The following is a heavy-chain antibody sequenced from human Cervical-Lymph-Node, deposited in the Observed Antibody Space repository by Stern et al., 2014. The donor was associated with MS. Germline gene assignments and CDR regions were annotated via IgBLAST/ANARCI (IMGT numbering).Heavy chain of an antibody. V-gene: IGHV4-59*01. J-gene: IGHJ4*02. CDR1: GDSISGYY. Sequence: QLQLQESGPGLVRPSETLSLTCTVSGDSISGYYWNWIRQPPGKGLEWIGYIYYTGSTNYHPSLHNRVTTSPDTATIQYSLRTSPVTAADTAFYYCAKYVRGDNLYYLDYWGQGALITVSS. CDR2: IYYTGST. CDR3: AKYVRGDNLYYLDY. D-gene: IGHD3-10*01.